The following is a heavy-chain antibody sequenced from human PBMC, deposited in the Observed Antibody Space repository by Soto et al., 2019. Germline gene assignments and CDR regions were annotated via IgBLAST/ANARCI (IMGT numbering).Heavy chain of an antibody. D-gene: IGHD2-2*01. CDR2: ISAYNGNT. J-gene: IGHJ1*01. V-gene: IGHV1-18*01. CDR1: GYTFTSYG. Sequence: ASVKVSCKASGYTFTSYGISWVRRAPGQGLEWMGWISAYNGNTNYAQKLQGRVTMTTDTSTSTAYMELRSLRSDDTAVYYCARDLGYCSSTSCYRPEYFQHWGQGTLVTVSS. CDR3: ARDLGYCSSTSCYRPEYFQH.